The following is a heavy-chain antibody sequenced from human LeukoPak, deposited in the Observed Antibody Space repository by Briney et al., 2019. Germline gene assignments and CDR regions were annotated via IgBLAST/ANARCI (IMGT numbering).Heavy chain of an antibody. CDR2: IKQDGSEK. D-gene: IGHD5-24*01. J-gene: IGHJ4*02. V-gene: IGHV3-7*01. Sequence: GGSLRLSCAASGFTFSSYWMSWVRQAPGKGLEWVANIKQDGSEKYYVDSVKGRFTISRDNAKNSLYLQMNSLRAEDTAVYYCARDMRWLQVVFDYWGQGTLVTVSS. CDR3: ARDMRWLQVVFDY. CDR1: GFTFSSYW.